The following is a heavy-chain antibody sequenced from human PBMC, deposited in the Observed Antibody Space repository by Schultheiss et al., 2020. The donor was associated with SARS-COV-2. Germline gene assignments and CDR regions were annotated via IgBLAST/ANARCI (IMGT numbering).Heavy chain of an antibody. CDR2: IYTSGST. D-gene: IGHD3-22*01. CDR3: ARGHYYYDSSGYFSVLDY. J-gene: IGHJ4*02. V-gene: IGHV4-4*07. CDR1: GGSISSYY. Sequence: GSLRLSCTVSGGSISSYYWSWIRQPAGKGLEWIGRIYTSGSTNYNPSLKSRVTMSVDTSKNQFSLKLSSVTAADTAVYYCARGHYYYDSSGYFSVLDYWGQGTLVTVSS.